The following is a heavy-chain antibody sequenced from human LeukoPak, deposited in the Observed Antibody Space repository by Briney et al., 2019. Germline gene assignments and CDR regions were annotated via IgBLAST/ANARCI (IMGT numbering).Heavy chain of an antibody. J-gene: IGHJ4*02. D-gene: IGHD3-10*01. CDR2: ISGSGGST. CDR3: AKGLSYGSGSRVEY. CDR1: GFTFSSYA. V-gene: IGHV3-23*01. Sequence: PGGSLRLSCAASGFTFSSYAMSWVRQAPGKGLEWVSAISGSGGSTYYADSVKGRFTISRDNSKNTLYLQMNSLRAEDTAVYYCAKGLSYGSGSRVEYWGQGTLVTVSS.